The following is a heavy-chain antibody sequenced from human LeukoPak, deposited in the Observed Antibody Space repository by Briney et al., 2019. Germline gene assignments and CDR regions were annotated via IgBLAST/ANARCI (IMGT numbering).Heavy chain of an antibody. CDR3: AKPARTDAFDI. CDR1: GFTFSSYA. V-gene: IGHV3-23*01. J-gene: IGHJ3*02. Sequence: GGSLRLSCAAYGFTFSSYAMTWVRQAPGKGLEWVSTISGSGGTTYYADSVKGRFTISRDNSKNTLYLQMNTLRAEDTAVYYCAKPARTDAFDIWGQGTMVTVSS. CDR2: ISGSGGTT. D-gene: IGHD1-14*01.